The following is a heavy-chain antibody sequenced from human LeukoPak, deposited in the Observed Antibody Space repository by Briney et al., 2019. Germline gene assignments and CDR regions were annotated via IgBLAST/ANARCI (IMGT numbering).Heavy chain of an antibody. CDR1: GLTFSTSG. J-gene: IGHJ4*02. Sequence: MPGGSLRLSCTTSGLTFSTSGFNWVRQAPGKGLEWVASIGPTGLDRYHADSIKGRFTISRDNANNFLYLQMDSLRAEDTAVYYCATETNGRHYDYWGQGTLLTVSS. CDR2: IGPTGLDR. CDR3: ATETNGRHYDY. V-gene: IGHV3-21*06. D-gene: IGHD1-14*01.